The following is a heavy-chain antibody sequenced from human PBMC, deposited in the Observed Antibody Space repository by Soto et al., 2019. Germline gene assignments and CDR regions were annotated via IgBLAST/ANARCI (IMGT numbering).Heavy chain of an antibody. V-gene: IGHV3-30*18. CDR2: ISYDGSNK. CDR3: AKDYGDYPGDGYGVDV. Sequence: QVQLVESGGGVVQPGRSLRLSCAASGFTFSSYGMHWVRQAPGKGLEWVAVISYDGSNKYYADSVKGRFTISRDNSKNTLYLQMNSLRAEDTAVYYCAKDYGDYPGDGYGVDVWGQGTTVTVSS. D-gene: IGHD4-17*01. J-gene: IGHJ6*02. CDR1: GFTFSSYG.